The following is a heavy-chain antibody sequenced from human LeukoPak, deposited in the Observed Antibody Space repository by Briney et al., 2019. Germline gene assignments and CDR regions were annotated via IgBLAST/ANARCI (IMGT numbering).Heavy chain of an antibody. CDR3: ARVYQEAFDI. CDR2: ISAYNGNT. Sequence: ASVRVSCKASGYTFNTYAINWVRQAPGQGLECLGWISAYNGNTNYAQNFQGRVTMTTDTSTSTAYMELRSLRSDDTAVYYCARVYQEAFDIWGQGTMVTVSS. V-gene: IGHV1-18*01. J-gene: IGHJ3*02. D-gene: IGHD3-16*02. CDR1: GYTFNTYA.